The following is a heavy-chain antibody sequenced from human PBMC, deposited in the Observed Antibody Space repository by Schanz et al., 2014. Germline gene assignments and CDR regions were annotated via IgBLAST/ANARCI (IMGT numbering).Heavy chain of an antibody. J-gene: IGHJ4*02. D-gene: IGHD4-17*01. Sequence: QVQLVESGGGVVQPGKSLRLSCAASGFTFSGYGMHWVRQAPGKGLEWVAIISYDGRHKNYADSVKGRFTISRDNSKNTLHLQMNSLRAEDTAVYYCVRDTDYHFDYWGQGTLVTVSS. CDR3: VRDTDYHFDY. V-gene: IGHV3-30*03. CDR2: ISYDGRHK. CDR1: GFTFSGYG.